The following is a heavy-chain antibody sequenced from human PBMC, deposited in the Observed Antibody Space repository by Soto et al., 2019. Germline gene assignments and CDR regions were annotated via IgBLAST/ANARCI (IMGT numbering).Heavy chain of an antibody. Sequence: GGSLRLSCAASGFTFSDFSMNWVRQAPGKGREWVASITSSSDYIYYADSVKGRFTISRDNAKSSVYLQMNSLGAEDTAVYYCARGGVGGQWLYRFDYWGQGTLVTVSS. D-gene: IGHD6-19*01. V-gene: IGHV3-21*01. J-gene: IGHJ4*02. CDR1: GFTFSDFS. CDR3: ARGGVGGQWLYRFDY. CDR2: ITSSSDYI.